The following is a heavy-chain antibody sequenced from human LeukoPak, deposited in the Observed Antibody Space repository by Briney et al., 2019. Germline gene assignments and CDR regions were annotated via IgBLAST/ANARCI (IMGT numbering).Heavy chain of an antibody. CDR1: GYTFGTYW. CDR3: ARDFSGEWEQVTGWWLDP. CDR2: INPSGDFR. D-gene: IGHD3-16*01. V-gene: IGHV1-46*01. J-gene: IGHJ5*02. Sequence: GASVKVSCKASGYTFGTYWMHWVRQAPGQGLEWMGIINPSGDFRSYAQKFKGRVTVTRDMSTRTVYMELSDLRPDDTAVYYCARDFSGEWEQVTGWWLDPWGQGTLVIVSS.